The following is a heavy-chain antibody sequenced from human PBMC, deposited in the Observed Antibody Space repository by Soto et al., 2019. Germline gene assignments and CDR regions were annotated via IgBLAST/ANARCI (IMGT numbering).Heavy chain of an antibody. CDR2: ISAYNGNT. J-gene: IGHJ4*02. D-gene: IGHD5-18*01. V-gene: IGHV1-18*01. CDR1: G. Sequence: GISWVRQAPGQGLEWMGWISAYNGNTNYAQKLQGRVTMTTDTSTSTAYMGLRSLRSDDTAVYYCARPRGYSYGFDYWGQGTLVTGSS. CDR3: ARPRGYSYGFDY.